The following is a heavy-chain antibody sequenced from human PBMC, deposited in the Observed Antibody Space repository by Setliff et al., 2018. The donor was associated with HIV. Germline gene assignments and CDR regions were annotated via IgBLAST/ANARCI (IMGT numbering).Heavy chain of an antibody. J-gene: IGHJ4*02. V-gene: IGHV1-18*01. Sequence: ASVKVSCKASGYIFTNYGISWVRQAPGQGLEWMGWITGYNGNTNYAEKFQGRVTMTIDTSISAAYMELSRLRSDDTAVYYCARTLPQYTNLFDYWGQGTLVTVSS. CDR3: ARTLPQYTNLFDY. CDR1: GYIFTNYG. D-gene: IGHD5-18*01. CDR2: ITGYNGNT.